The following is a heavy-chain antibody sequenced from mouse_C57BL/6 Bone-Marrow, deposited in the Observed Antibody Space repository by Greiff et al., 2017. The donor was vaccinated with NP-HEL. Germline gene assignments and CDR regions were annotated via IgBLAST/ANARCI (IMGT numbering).Heavy chain of an antibody. CDR3: ARVVPPFAY. J-gene: IGHJ3*01. D-gene: IGHD1-1*01. V-gene: IGHV1-81*01. Sequence: VMLVESGAELARPGASVKLSCKASGYTFTSYGISWVKQRTGQGLEWIGEIYPRSGNTYYNEKFKGKATLTADKSSSTAYMELRSLTSEDSAVYFCARVVPPFAYWGQGTLVTVSA. CDR2: IYPRSGNT. CDR1: GYTFTSYG.